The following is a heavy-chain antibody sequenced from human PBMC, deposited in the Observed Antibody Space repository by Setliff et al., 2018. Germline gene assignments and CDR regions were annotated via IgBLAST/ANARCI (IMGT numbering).Heavy chain of an antibody. Sequence: PGGSLRLSCAASGFSFGGHDMHWVRQAPGKGLEWVAFIRYDGTTESYADSVRGRFTISRDNSKNTLYVQMNSLRAEDTAVYYCARDNWFGEIHFDYWGQGTLVTVSS. V-gene: IGHV3-30*02. D-gene: IGHD3-10*01. CDR2: IRYDGTTE. J-gene: IGHJ4*02. CDR3: ARDNWFGEIHFDY. CDR1: GFSFGGHD.